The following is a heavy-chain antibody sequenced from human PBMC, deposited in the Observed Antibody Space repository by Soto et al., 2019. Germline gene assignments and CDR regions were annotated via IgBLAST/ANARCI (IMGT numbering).Heavy chain of an antibody. CDR2: IWYDGSNK. Sequence: PGGSLRLSCAASGFTFSSYGMHWVRQAPGKGLEWVAVIWYDGSNKYYADSVKGRFTISRDNSKNTLYLQMNSLRAEDTAVYYCACSSSGSYPDGKSWGQGTLVTVSS. D-gene: IGHD1-26*01. CDR3: ACSSSGSYPDGKS. J-gene: IGHJ5*02. V-gene: IGHV3-33*01. CDR1: GFTFSSYG.